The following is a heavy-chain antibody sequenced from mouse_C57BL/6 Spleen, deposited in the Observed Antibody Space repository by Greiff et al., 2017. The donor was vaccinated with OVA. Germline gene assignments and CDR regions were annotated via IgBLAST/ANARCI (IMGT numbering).Heavy chain of an antibody. CDR2: IDPSDSYT. V-gene: IGHV1-69*01. CDR1: GYTFTSYW. D-gene: IGHD4-1*02. Sequence: QVQLQQPGAELVMPGASVKLSCKASGYTFTSYWMHWVKQRPGQGLEWIGEIDPSDSYTNYNQKFKGKSTLTVDKSSSTAYMQLSSLTSEDSAVYYCATNWNDLAYWGQGTLVTVSA. J-gene: IGHJ3*01. CDR3: ATNWNDLAY.